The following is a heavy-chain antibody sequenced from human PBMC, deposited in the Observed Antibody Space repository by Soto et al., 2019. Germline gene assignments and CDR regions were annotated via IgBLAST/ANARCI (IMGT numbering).Heavy chain of an antibody. Sequence: PSETLSLTCSVSGASVSSYYWSWVRQPPGKGLDWIGYIYYIGAYTYNPALKRRVTISVDTSKNQFCLKLTSVTAAGTAVYYCARTPETRDWLDPWGQGTLVTVSS. CDR2: IYYIGAY. J-gene: IGHJ5*02. CDR1: GASVSSYY. D-gene: IGHD1-7*01. CDR3: ARTPETRDWLDP. V-gene: IGHV4-59*02.